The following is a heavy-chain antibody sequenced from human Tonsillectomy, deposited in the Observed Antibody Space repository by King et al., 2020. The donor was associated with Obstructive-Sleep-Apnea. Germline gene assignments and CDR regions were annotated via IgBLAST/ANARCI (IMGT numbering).Heavy chain of an antibody. CDR3: AKDLKNYYDSSGYFDY. V-gene: IGHV1-69*01. CDR2: IMPIIGTA. J-gene: IGHJ4*02. Sequence: VQLVESGAEVKKPGSSVTVSCKASGGTFSDYAISWLRQAPGQGLEWMGGIMPIIGTANNAQKFQGRVTITADESTSTAYMELSSLRSEDTAVYYCAKDLKNYYDSSGYFDYWGQGTLVTVSS. CDR1: GGTFSDYA. D-gene: IGHD3-22*01.